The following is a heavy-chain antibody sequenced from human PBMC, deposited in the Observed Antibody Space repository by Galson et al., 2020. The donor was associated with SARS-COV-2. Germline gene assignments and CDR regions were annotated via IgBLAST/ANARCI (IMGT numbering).Heavy chain of an antibody. CDR1: GFTVTNNY. J-gene: IGHJ4*02. Sequence: GGSLRLSCVASGFTVTNNYMSWVRQAPGKGLEWVSVIFAGGSTYYADSVEGRFTISRHSFKNTLYLQMNSLRADDTAIYYCARVGYRSGWRWGPGTLVTVSS. CDR2: IFAGGST. D-gene: IGHD6-19*01. V-gene: IGHV3-53*04. CDR3: ARVGYRSGWR.